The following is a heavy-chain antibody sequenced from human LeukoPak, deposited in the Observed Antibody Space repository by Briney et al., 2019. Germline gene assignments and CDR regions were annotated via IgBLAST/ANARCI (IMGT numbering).Heavy chain of an antibody. V-gene: IGHV3-30*04. D-gene: IGHD6-13*01. Sequence: GRSLRLSCAASGFTFSSYAMNWVRQAPGKGLEWVAVISYDGSDKYYTDSVQGRFTISRDNSENTLNLQMNSLRTEDTAVYYCARHRIAAAVAFYFDSWGQGALVAVSS. CDR1: GFTFSSYA. CDR2: ISYDGSDK. J-gene: IGHJ4*02. CDR3: ARHRIAAAVAFYFDS.